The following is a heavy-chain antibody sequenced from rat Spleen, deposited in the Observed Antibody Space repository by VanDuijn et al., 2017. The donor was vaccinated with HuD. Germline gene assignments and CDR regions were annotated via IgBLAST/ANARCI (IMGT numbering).Heavy chain of an antibody. V-gene: IGHV3-3*01. J-gene: IGHJ2*01. Sequence: EVQLQESGPGLVKPSQSLSLTCSVTGYSVTSTYWNWIRKFPGNKLEWMGYINSAGSTNYNPSLKSRISITRDTSKNHFFLQVNSVTTEDTATYYCASLYSSYSLYYFDYWGQGVMVTVSS. CDR3: ASLYSSYSLYYFDY. D-gene: IGHD1-2*01. CDR2: INSAGST. CDR1: GYSVTSTY.